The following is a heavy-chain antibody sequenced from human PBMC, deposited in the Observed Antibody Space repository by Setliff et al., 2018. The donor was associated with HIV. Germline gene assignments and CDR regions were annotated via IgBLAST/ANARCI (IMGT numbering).Heavy chain of an antibody. CDR1: GYSISSDYY. J-gene: IGHJ4*02. D-gene: IGHD5-12*01. CDR2: IFHSGST. V-gene: IGHV4-38-2*02. Sequence: SETLSLTCSVSGYSISSDYYWGWIRQPPGKGLEWIGSIFHSGSTYYNPSLMSRVTISVDTSKDQFSLRLTSVTAADTASYFCARVNTLLAYFNYWGPGILVTVSS. CDR3: ARVNTLLAYFNY.